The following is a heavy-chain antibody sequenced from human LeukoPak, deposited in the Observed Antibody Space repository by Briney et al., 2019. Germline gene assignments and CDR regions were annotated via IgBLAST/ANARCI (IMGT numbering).Heavy chain of an antibody. CDR2: IIPIFGTA. D-gene: IGHD3-10*01. J-gene: IGHJ4*02. V-gene: IGHV1-69*13. CDR1: GGTFSSYA. Sequence: SVKVSCKASGGTFSSYAISWVRQAPGQGLEWMGGIIPIFGTANYAQKFQGRVTITADESTSTAYMELSSLRSEDTAVYYCARSTGSSGSYYKWAGDDFDYWGQGTLVTVSS. CDR3: ARSTGSSGSYYKWAGDDFDY.